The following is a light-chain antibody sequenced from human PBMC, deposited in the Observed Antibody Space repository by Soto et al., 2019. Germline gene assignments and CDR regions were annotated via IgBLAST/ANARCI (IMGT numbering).Light chain of an antibody. J-gene: IGLJ1*01. CDR1: SNDVGGYNY. Sequence: QSALTQPPSASGSPGQSVTISCTGTSNDVGGYNYVSWYQQHPGKAPKLMIYEVNKRPSGVPDRFSGSKSGHTASLTVSGLQAEDEAYYYCSSFAGSNSFVFGTGTKLTVL. CDR3: SSFAGSNSFV. CDR2: EVN. V-gene: IGLV2-8*01.